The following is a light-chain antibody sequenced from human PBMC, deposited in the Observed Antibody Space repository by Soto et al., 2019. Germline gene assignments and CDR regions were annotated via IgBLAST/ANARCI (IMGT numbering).Light chain of an antibody. CDR3: QQYENWARA. CDR1: QSVSSRH. Sequence: EILLTQSPGTLSLSPGERDTLSCRASQSVSSRHLTWYQQKPGQAPRLLIYVASSRATGIPDRFSGSGSGADFTLIISSRLREDGGEYHCQQYENWARAFGQGTKV. J-gene: IGKJ1*01. CDR2: VAS. V-gene: IGKV3-20*01.